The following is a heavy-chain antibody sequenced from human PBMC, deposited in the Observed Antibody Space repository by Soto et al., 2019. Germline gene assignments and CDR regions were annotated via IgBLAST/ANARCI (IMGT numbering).Heavy chain of an antibody. V-gene: IGHV1-58*01. Sequence: GASVKVSCKASGFTFTSSAVQWVRQARGQRLEWIGWIVVGSGNTNYAQKFQERVTITRDMSTSTACMELSSLRPEDTAVYYCAADQGLATAYGMDVWGQGTTVTVSS. D-gene: IGHD1-26*01. CDR3: AADQGLATAYGMDV. CDR2: IVVGSGNT. CDR1: GFTFTSSA. J-gene: IGHJ6*02.